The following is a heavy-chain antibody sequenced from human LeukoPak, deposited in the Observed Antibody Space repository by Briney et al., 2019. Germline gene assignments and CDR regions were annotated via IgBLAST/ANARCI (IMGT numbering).Heavy chain of an antibody. D-gene: IGHD2-2*01. J-gene: IGHJ4*02. CDR2: IIPIFGTA. Sequence: ASVKVSCKASGGTFSSYAISWVRQAPGQGLEWMGGIIPIFGTANYAQKFQGRVTITADESTSTAYMELSSLRSEDAAVYYCARVGRENYQLLDYWGQGTLVTVSS. V-gene: IGHV1-69*01. CDR3: ARVGRENYQLLDY. CDR1: GGTFSSYA.